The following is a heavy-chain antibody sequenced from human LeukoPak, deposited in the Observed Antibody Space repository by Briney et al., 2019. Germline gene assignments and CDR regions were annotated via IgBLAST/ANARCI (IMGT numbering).Heavy chain of an antibody. Sequence: SQTLSLTCAISGDSVSSNTASRNWIRQSPSRGLEWLGRTYYRSKWFYEYALSVKSRMTVNPDTSKNQFSLQLNSVTPEDTAVYYCTRDFDYWGQGTLVTVSS. CDR1: GDSVSSNTAS. V-gene: IGHV6-1*01. J-gene: IGHJ4*02. CDR3: TRDFDY. CDR2: TYYRSKWFY.